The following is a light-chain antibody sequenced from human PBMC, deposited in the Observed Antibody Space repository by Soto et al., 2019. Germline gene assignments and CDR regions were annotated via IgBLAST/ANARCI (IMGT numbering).Light chain of an antibody. V-gene: IGKV3-15*01. J-gene: IGKJ4*01. CDR3: QRYNNWPLT. Sequence: EIVMTQSPATLSVSPGERATLSCRASQSVSSYLAWYQQKPGQPPRLLIYDTSARATGVPARFSGSRSGPEFTLTINSLQSEDFAIYYCQRYNNWPLTFGGGTKVDIK. CDR2: DTS. CDR1: QSVSSY.